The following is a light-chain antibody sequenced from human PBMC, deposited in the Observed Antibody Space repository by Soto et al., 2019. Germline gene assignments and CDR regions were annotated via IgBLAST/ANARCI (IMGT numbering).Light chain of an antibody. V-gene: IGKV3-20*01. CDR1: ETVAKNY. J-gene: IGKJ4*01. Sequence: EIVLTQFPGTLSLSPGKSATLSCRASETVAKNYLAWFQKKPGQAPKLLIHGASTRATDIPDRFSGSGSGTDFTLTVSRLEPEEFAVYYCQHYDTAPLSFGGGTRVEL. CDR2: GAS. CDR3: QHYDTAPLS.